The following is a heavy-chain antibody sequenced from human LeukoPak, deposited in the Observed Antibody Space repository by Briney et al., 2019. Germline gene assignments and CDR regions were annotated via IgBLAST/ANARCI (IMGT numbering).Heavy chain of an antibody. J-gene: IGHJ6*03. V-gene: IGHV3-53*01. D-gene: IGHD2-15*01. CDR3: ARDQGLYCSGGSCFSYYYMDV. CDR2: IYSGGST. CDR1: GFTVSSNY. Sequence: PRGSLRLSCAASGFTVSSNYMSWVRQAPGKGLEWVSVIYSGGSTYYADSVKGRFTISRDNSKNTLYLQMNSLRAEDTAVYYCARDQGLYCSGGSCFSYYYMDVWGKGTTVTVSS.